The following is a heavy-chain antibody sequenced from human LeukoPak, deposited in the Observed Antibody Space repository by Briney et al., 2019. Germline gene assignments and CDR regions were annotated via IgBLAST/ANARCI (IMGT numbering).Heavy chain of an antibody. V-gene: IGHV4-38-2*02. CDR1: GFTFSDYY. Sequence: GSLRLSCAASGFTFSDYYMSWIRQAPGKGLEWVGSIYYSGSTYYNPSLKSRVTISVDTSKNQFSLKLSSVTAADTAVYYCARDAYDYVWGTTSDYWGQGTLVTVSS. D-gene: IGHD3-16*01. J-gene: IGHJ4*02. CDR3: ARDAYDYVWGTTSDY. CDR2: IYYSGST.